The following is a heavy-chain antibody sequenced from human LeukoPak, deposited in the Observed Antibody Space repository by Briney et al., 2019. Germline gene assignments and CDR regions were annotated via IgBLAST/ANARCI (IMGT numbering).Heavy chain of an antibody. CDR1: GGSFSGYY. J-gene: IGHJ6*03. Sequence: PSETLSLTCAVYGGSFSGYYWTWIRQTPEKGLEWIGEMNPSGSTNYNPSLKSRVTISADTSKNQFSLELNSVTAADTAVYYCARGRQDVTMIVVVMTAVSYYLDVWGKGTTVTVS. D-gene: IGHD3-22*01. CDR2: MNPSGST. CDR3: ARGRQDVTMIVVVMTAVSYYLDV. V-gene: IGHV4-34*01.